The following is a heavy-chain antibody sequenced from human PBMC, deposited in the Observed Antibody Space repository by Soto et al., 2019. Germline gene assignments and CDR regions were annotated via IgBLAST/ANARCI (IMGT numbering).Heavy chain of an antibody. Sequence: EPLQTPFRCSGKSIPGSWLDRVRQVPGKGVEWRGIIYTGDSDTRYIPSFQGQVTISADKSISTAYLQWSSLKGSDPAMYYCARTHGGHFSSTICTHPDAVDTWAQGTMVPV. CDR2: IYTGDSDT. D-gene: IGHD2-2*01. CDR1: GKSIPGSW. CDR3: ARTHGGHFSSTICTHPDAVDT. V-gene: IGHV5-51*01. J-gene: IGHJ3*01.